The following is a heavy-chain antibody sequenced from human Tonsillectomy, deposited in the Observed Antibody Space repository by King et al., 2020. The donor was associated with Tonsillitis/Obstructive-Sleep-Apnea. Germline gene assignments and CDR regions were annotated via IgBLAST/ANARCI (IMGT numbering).Heavy chain of an antibody. J-gene: IGHJ6*03. V-gene: IGHV1-3*01. CDR2: INAGNGNT. CDR1: GYTFTNYA. Sequence: QLVQSGAEVKKPGASVKVSCKASGYTFTNYAMHWVRQAPGQRFEWMGWINAGNGNTKYSQKFQGRVTITRDTSSSTAYMELSSLRSEDTAVYYFARNGWELLSFNYYYYMDVWGKGTTVTVSS. D-gene: IGHD1-26*01. CDR3: ARNGWELLSFNYYYYMDV.